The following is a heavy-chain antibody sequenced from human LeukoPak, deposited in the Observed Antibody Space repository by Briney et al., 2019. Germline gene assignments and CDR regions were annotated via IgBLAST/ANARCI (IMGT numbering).Heavy chain of an antibody. CDR1: GFSFTTYW. D-gene: IGHD6-13*01. CDR2: INQDGTEK. J-gene: IGHJ3*02. V-gene: IGHV3-7*01. Sequence: GGSLRLSCAASGFSFTTYWMSWVRQAPGKGLEWVANINQDGTEKYYVDSVKGRFTISRDNAKNSLYLQMNSLRAEDTAVYYCAREYSSSWYESAFDIWGQGTMVTVSS. CDR3: AREYSSSWYESAFDI.